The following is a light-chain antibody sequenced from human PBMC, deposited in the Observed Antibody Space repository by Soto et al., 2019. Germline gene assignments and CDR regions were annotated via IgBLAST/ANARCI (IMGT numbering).Light chain of an antibody. Sequence: EIVMTQSPATLSVSPGETVTLSCRASESVSSKLAWYQQKPGQAPRLLIYDASTRATDIPARFSGSGAGTEFTLTISSLQSEDLAIYYCQNYNNWPPFSFGPGTKVEIK. J-gene: IGKJ3*01. V-gene: IGKV3-15*01. CDR2: DAS. CDR1: ESVSSK. CDR3: QNYNNWPPFS.